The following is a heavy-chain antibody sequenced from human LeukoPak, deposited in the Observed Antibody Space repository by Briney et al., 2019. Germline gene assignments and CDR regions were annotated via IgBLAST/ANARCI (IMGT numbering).Heavy chain of an antibody. J-gene: IGHJ5*02. D-gene: IGHD5-18*01. Sequence: PSETLSLTCAVSGGSISSGGYSWSWIRQPPGKGLEWIGYIYHSGSTYYNPSLKSRVTISVDRSKNQFSLQLNSVTPEDTAVYYCARDPSTALNWFDPWGQGTLVTVSS. CDR3: ARDPSTALNWFDP. V-gene: IGHV4-30-2*01. CDR2: IYHSGST. CDR1: GGSISSGGYS.